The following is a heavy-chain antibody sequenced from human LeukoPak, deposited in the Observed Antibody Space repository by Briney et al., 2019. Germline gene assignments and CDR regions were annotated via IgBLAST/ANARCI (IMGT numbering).Heavy chain of an antibody. V-gene: IGHV4-4*07. Sequence: TSETLSLTCTVSGGSISSYYWSWIRQPAGKGLEWIGRIYTSGSTNYNPSLKSRVTMSVDTSKNQFSLKLSSVTAADTAVYYCARDPPVTPQDAFDIWGQGTMVTVSS. J-gene: IGHJ3*02. CDR2: IYTSGST. CDR3: ARDPPVTPQDAFDI. D-gene: IGHD4-23*01. CDR1: GGSISSYY.